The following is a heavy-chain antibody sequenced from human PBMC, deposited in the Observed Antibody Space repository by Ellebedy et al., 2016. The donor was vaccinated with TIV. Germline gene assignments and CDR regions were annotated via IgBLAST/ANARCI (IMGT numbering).Heavy chain of an antibody. Sequence: ASVKVSCKASGYTFTGYYMHWVRQAPGQGLEWMGWINPNSGGTNYAQKFQGRVTMTRDTSISTAYMELSRLRSDDTAVYYCARANMVRGVMEFDYWGQGTLVTVSS. CDR1: GYTFTGYY. J-gene: IGHJ4*02. V-gene: IGHV1-2*02. CDR3: ARANMVRGVMEFDY. CDR2: INPNSGGT. D-gene: IGHD3-10*01.